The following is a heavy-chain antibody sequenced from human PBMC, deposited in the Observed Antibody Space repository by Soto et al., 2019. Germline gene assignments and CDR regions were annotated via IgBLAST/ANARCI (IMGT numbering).Heavy chain of an antibody. D-gene: IGHD3-10*01. CDR1: GYSFTSYW. V-gene: IGHV5-51*01. Sequence: RGESLKISCKGSGYSFTSYWIGWVRQMPGKGLEWMGIIYPGDSDTRYSPSFQGQVTTSADKSISTAYLQWSSLKASDTAMYYCARSGITMVRGVNYGMDVWGQGTTVTVSS. CDR3: ARSGITMVRGVNYGMDV. J-gene: IGHJ6*02. CDR2: IYPGDSDT.